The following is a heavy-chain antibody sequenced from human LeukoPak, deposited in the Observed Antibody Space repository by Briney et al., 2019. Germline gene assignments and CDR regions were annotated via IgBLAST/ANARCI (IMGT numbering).Heavy chain of an antibody. Sequence: ASVKVSCKASGYTFTSYGISWVRQAPGQGLEWMGWISAYNSNTNYAQKLQGRVTMTTDTSTSTAYMELRSLRSDDTAVYYCARDTEWLVQDSYFDYWGQGTLVTVSS. CDR1: GYTFTSYG. J-gene: IGHJ4*02. CDR2: ISAYNSNT. D-gene: IGHD6-19*01. V-gene: IGHV1-18*01. CDR3: ARDTEWLVQDSYFDY.